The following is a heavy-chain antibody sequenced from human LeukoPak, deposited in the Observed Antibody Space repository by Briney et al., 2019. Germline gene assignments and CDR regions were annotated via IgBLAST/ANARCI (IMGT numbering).Heavy chain of an antibody. CDR1: GYTFTRYD. CDR2: MNTKSGNT. V-gene: IGHV1-8*03. D-gene: IGHD2-15*01. Sequence: ASVKVSCKASGYTFTRYDINWVRQATGQGLEWMGWMNTKSGNTGHAQKFQGRVTISRDTSINTVYMELSSLRSEDTAVYFCARVDGSPGYWGQGTLVTVSS. CDR3: ARVDGSPGY. J-gene: IGHJ4*02.